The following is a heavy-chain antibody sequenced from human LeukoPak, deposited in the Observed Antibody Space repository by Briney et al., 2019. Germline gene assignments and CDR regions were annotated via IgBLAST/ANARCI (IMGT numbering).Heavy chain of an antibody. CDR2: ISYDGSNK. J-gene: IGHJ4*02. V-gene: IGHV3-30-3*01. CDR3: AKAVGATTGYY. D-gene: IGHD1-26*01. CDR1: GFTFSSYA. Sequence: PGRSLRLSCAASGFTFSSYAMHWVRQAPGKGLEWVAVISYDGSNKYYADSVKGRFTISRDNSKNTLYLQMNSLGAEDTAVYYCAKAVGATTGYYWGQGTLVTVSS.